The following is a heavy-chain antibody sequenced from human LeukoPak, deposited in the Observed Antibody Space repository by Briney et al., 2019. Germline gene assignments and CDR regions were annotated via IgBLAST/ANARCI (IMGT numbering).Heavy chain of an antibody. J-gene: IGHJ4*02. Sequence: GGSLRLSCAASGFSFSNYAMSWVRQGPGRGLEWVSAIGGSIGSTFYTDSVKGRFTISRDNSKNTLSLQMNSLRVEDTAVYYCVKDFVVVPGLVNYFDYWGQGTLVTVSP. V-gene: IGHV3-23*01. CDR3: VKDFVVVPGLVNYFDY. CDR1: GFSFSNYA. CDR2: IGGSIGST. D-gene: IGHD2-2*01.